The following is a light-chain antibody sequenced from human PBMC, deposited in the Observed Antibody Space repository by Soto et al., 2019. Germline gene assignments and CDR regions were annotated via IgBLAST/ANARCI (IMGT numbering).Light chain of an antibody. CDR3: CSYAGSSTYVV. Sequence: QSALTQPASVSGSPGQSITISCTGTSSDVRSYKLVSWYQQHPGKAPKLMICEGSKRPSGVSNRFSGSKSGNTASLTISGLQAEDEADYYCCSYAGSSTYVVFGGGTKLTVL. CDR2: EGS. J-gene: IGLJ2*01. CDR1: SSDVRSYKL. V-gene: IGLV2-23*01.